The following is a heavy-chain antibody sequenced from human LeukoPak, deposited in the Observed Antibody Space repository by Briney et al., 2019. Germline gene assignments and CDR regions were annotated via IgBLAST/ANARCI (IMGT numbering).Heavy chain of an antibody. D-gene: IGHD6-13*01. J-gene: IGHJ5*02. CDR1: GGSISSSSYY. Sequence: SETLSLTCTVSGGSISSSSYYWGWIRQPPGKGLEWIGSIYYSGSTYYNPSLKSRVTISVDTSKNQFSLELSSVTAADTAVYYCASRYSSSCFDPWGQGTLVTVSS. V-gene: IGHV4-39*01. CDR2: IYYSGST. CDR3: ASRYSSSCFDP.